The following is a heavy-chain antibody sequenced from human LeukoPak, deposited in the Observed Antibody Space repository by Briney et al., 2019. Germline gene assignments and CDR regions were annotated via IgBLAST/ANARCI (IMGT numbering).Heavy chain of an antibody. D-gene: IGHD3-9*01. CDR3: AKWGDYDVLTGYYVSDY. J-gene: IGHJ4*02. CDR1: GFTFSNDA. CDR2: ITGSGGNT. Sequence: PGASLRLSCAASGFTFSNDAMNWVRQAPRKGLDRVSAITGSGGNTYYADSVKGPFTISRDNSKNTVFLQMNSLRAEDTAVYYCAKWGDYDVLTGYYVSDYWGQGTLVTVSS. V-gene: IGHV3-23*01.